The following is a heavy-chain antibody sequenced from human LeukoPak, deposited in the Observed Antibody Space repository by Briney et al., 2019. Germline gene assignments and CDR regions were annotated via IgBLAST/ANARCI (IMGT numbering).Heavy chain of an antibody. V-gene: IGHV3-15*01. D-gene: IGHD6-19*01. J-gene: IGHJ3*02. CDR3: TTAIAVAGFDAFDI. CDR2: IKSKTDGGTT. Sequence: PGGSLRLSCAASGFTFSNAWMSWVRQAPGKGLEWVGRIKSKTDGGTTDYAAPVKGRFTISRDDSKNTLYLQMNSPKTEDTAVYYCTTAIAVAGFDAFDIWGQGTMVTVSS. CDR1: GFTFSNAW.